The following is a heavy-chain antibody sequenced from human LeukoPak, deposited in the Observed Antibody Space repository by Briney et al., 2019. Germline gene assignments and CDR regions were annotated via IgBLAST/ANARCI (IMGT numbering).Heavy chain of an antibody. Sequence: HTGGSLRLSCAASGFTVSDNYMTWVRQAPGKGLEWVSVIYSDGTTYYADSVKGRFTVSRDNSKNTLYLQMNSLRAEDTAVYYCARDRSMYYYGSNGYWGQGTLVTVSS. D-gene: IGHD3-16*01. V-gene: IGHV3-66*01. CDR3: ARDRSMYYYGSNGY. J-gene: IGHJ4*02. CDR1: GFTVSDNY. CDR2: IYSDGTT.